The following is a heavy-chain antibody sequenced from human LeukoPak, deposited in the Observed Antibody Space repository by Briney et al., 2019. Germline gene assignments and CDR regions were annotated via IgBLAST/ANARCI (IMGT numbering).Heavy chain of an antibody. J-gene: IGHJ4*02. CDR1: GGSINGYF. CDR2: IHTSGTT. D-gene: IGHD1-14*01. CDR3: ARYPAGHGRYFDY. V-gene: IGHV4-4*07. Sequence: SETLSLTCTVSGGSINGYFCTWLRQSAGAGLECIGRIHTSGTTYYNPSFKSRVSMSVDTSNNKFSLRLNSVSAADTAVYYCARYPAGHGRYFDYWGQGALVTVSS.